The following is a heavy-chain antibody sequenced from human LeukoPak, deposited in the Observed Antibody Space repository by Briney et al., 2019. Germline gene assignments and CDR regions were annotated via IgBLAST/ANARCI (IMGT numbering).Heavy chain of an antibody. CDR3: AKASQQLVFYGMDV. CDR2: ISGRGGST. CDR1: GFTFSSYA. J-gene: IGHJ6*04. D-gene: IGHD6-13*01. Sequence: PGGSLRLSCAASGFTFSSYAMSWVRQAPGKGLEWVSAISGRGGSTYYADSVKGRFTISRDNSKNTLYLQMNSLRAEDTAVYYCAKASQQLVFYGMDVWGKGTTVTVSS. V-gene: IGHV3-23*01.